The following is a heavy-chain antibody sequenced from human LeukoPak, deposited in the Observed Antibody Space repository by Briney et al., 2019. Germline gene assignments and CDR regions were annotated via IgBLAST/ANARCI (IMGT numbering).Heavy chain of an antibody. CDR1: GFTFSSYS. CDR3: ARGGGDGSGSYYNYYFDY. J-gene: IGHJ4*02. CDR2: ISSSSSYI. Sequence: GGSLTLSCAASGFTFSSYSMNWVRQAPGKGLEWVSSISSSSSYIYYADSVKDRFTISRDNAKNSLYLQMNSLRAEDTAVYYCARGGGDGSGSYYNYYFDYWGQGTLVTVSS. V-gene: IGHV3-21*01. D-gene: IGHD3-10*01.